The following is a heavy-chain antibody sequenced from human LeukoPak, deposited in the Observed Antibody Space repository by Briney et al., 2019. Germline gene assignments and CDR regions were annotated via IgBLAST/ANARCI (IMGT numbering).Heavy chain of an antibody. V-gene: IGHV3-7*01. CDR2: INQDGTGR. J-gene: IGHJ4*02. Sequence: PGGSLRLSCAASGFTFSSYGMHWIRQLPGKGLEWVANINQDGTGRYYVDSVKGRFTISRDNAKNSLDLQMNSLRVEDTGIYYCVKVAKYYYGSETYYFFEHWGQGTPVTASS. CDR3: VKVAKYYYGSETYYFFEH. CDR1: GFTFSSYG. D-gene: IGHD3-10*01.